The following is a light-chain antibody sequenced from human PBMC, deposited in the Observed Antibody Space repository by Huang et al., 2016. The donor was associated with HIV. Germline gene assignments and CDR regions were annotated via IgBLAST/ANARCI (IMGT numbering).Light chain of an antibody. V-gene: IGKV3-15*01. J-gene: IGKJ2*01. CDR2: GAS. Sequence: DTVMTQSPATLSVSPGERATLSCRASPSVGSNLAWYHPRPGRAPRLLIYGASTRATGIPARFSASGSGTEFTLTITGLQSEDSAIYYCQQYNNWPPYTFGQGTKLEIK. CDR3: QQYNNWPPYT. CDR1: PSVGSN.